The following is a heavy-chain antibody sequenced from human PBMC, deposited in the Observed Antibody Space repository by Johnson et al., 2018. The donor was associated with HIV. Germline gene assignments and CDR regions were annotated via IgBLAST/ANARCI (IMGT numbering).Heavy chain of an antibody. CDR1: GFTFSKYG. CDR2: ISYDGSNK. V-gene: IGHV3-30*03. CDR3: AREDLYDL. D-gene: IGHD2-2*02. J-gene: IGHJ3*01. Sequence: QVQLVESGGGVVQPGRSLRLSCAASGFTFSKYGMHWVRQAPGKGLEWVAVISYDGSNKYYAESVKGRFTISRDNSKNTLYLQMNSLRPEDTAVYFCAREDLYDLGGQGTMVTVSS.